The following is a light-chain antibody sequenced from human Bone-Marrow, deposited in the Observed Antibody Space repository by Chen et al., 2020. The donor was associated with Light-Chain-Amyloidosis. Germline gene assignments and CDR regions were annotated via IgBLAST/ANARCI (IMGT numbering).Light chain of an antibody. CDR1: QSVLYSSNNKNY. J-gene: IGKJ3*01. CDR2: WAS. Sequence: DIVMTQSPDSLAVSLGERATINCKSSQSVLYSSNNKNYLAWYQQKPGQPPKLLIHWASTRESGVPDRFSDSGYGTDLTLTLSILQAEDGAVYYCHQYYNALTFRPGTTVNSK. CDR3: HQYYNALT. V-gene: IGKV4-1*01.